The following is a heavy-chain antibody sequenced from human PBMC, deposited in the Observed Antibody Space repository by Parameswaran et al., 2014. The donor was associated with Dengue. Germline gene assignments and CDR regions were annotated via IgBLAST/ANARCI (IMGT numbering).Heavy chain of an antibody. CDR2: ISAYNGNT. J-gene: IGHJ4*02. CDR3: ARDHPYYYDSSGYYYPGFPCDY. D-gene: IGHD3-22*01. Sequence: WVRQAPGQGLEWMGWISAYNGNTNYAQKLQGRVTMTTDTSTSTAYMELRSLRSDDTAVYYCARDHPYYYDSSGYYYPGFPCDYWGQGTLVTVSS. V-gene: IGHV1-18*01.